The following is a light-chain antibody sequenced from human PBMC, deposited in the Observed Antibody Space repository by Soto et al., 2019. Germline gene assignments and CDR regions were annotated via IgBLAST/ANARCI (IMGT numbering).Light chain of an antibody. V-gene: IGKV1-5*01. Sequence: HSTPTSFTLSASLVCSLTITCRASQSISSWLAWYQQKPGKAPKLLIYDASSLESGVPSRFSGSGSGTEFTLTIYSLRPDDFATYYCQQYNGYSWTFGQGTKVDIK. J-gene: IGKJ1*01. CDR2: DAS. CDR1: QSISSW. CDR3: QQYNGYSWT.